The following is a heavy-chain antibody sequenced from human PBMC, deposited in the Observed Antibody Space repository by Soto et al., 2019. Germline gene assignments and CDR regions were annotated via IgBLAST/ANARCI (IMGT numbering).Heavy chain of an antibody. J-gene: IGHJ4*02. CDR3: AKARFRDSSMFLLDY. CDR2: ISGGVGST. Sequence: EVQLLESGGGLVQPGGSLRLSCAASGFTFSIYAMSWVRQAPGTGLEWVSAISGGVGSTYYADSVKGRFTISRDNSRNTLYLQMNSVRAEDTAVYYCAKARFRDSSMFLLDYWGQGTLVTVSS. D-gene: IGHD6-19*01. V-gene: IGHV3-23*01. CDR1: GFTFSIYA.